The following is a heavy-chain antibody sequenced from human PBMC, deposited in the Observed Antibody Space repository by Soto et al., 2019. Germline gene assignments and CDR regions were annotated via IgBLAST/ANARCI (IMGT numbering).Heavy chain of an antibody. V-gene: IGHV1-18*01. CDR1: GYTFSSYH. J-gene: IGHJ4*02. Sequence: QIQLVQSGAEVKKPGASVKVSCKASGYTFSSYHITWVRQTPGQGLEWMGWISAYNGNTNYAQNLQGRVTMTTDPSTSTAYMELRSLRSDDTAVYYCARDLPPVDYWGQGTLVTVSS. CDR3: ARDLPPVDY. CDR2: ISAYNGNT.